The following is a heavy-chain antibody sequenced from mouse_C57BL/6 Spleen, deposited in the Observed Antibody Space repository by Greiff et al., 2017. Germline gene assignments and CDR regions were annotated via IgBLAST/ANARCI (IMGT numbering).Heavy chain of an antibody. CDR1: GYTFTSYT. D-gene: IGHD2-1*01. CDR3: ARRANYDYFDY. CDR2: INPSSGYT. V-gene: IGHV1-4*01. Sequence: QVQLQQSGAELARPGASVKMSCKASGYTFTSYTMHWVKQRPGQGLEWIGYINPSSGYTKYNQKFKDKATLTADKSSSTAYMQLSSLTAEDSAVYYCARRANYDYFDYWGQGTTLTVSS. J-gene: IGHJ2*01.